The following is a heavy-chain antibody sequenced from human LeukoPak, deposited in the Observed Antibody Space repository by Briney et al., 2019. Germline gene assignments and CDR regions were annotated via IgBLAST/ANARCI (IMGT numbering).Heavy chain of an antibody. V-gene: IGHV3-21*01. CDR2: ITTSSSYM. CDR1: GFTFSSYG. CDR3: ARQPSYMDV. J-gene: IGHJ6*03. Sequence: GGSLRLSCAASGFTFSSYGMSWVRRTPGKGLEWVSSITTSSSYMFYADSVRGRFTISRDNAENSLYLQMNSLRDEDTAVYYCARQPSYMDVWGKGTTVTISS.